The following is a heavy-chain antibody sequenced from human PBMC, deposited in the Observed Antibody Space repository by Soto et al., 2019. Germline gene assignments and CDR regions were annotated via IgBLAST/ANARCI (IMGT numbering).Heavy chain of an antibody. V-gene: IGHV3-49*03. D-gene: IGHD3-3*01. Sequence: GGSLRLSCTASGFTFGDYAMSWFRQAPGKGLEWVGFIRSKAYGGTTEYAASVKGRFTISRDDSKSIAYLQMNSLKTEDTAVYYCTRDDFWSGYYTLDAFDIWGQGTMVPVSS. CDR1: GFTFGDYA. J-gene: IGHJ3*02. CDR2: IRSKAYGGTT. CDR3: TRDDFWSGYYTLDAFDI.